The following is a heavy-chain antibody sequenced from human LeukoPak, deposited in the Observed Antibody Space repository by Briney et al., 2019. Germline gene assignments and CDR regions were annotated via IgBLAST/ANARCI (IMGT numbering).Heavy chain of an antibody. D-gene: IGHD3-10*01. Sequence: GGSLRLSCAASGFTFSDYYMSWIRQAPGKGLEWVSYISSSGSTIYYADSVTGRFTISRDNPKNSLYLQMNSLRAEDTAVYYCAREEFQSSYYYYYGMDVWGQGTTVTVSS. CDR1: GFTFSDYY. J-gene: IGHJ6*02. CDR2: ISSSGSTI. V-gene: IGHV3-11*01. CDR3: AREEFQSSYYYYYGMDV.